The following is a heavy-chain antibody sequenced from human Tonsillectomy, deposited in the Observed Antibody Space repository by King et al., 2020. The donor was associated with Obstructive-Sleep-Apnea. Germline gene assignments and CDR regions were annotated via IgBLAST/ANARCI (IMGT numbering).Heavy chain of an antibody. J-gene: IGHJ4*02. CDR2: IKEDGSEK. CDR3: ARGNAEKYDTSGYDY. V-gene: IGHV3-7*03. D-gene: IGHD3-22*01. Sequence: VQLVESGGGLVQPGGSLRLSCAVSGFTFSRYFMSWVRQAPGKGLEWVANIKEDGSEKHYVDSVKGRFTISSDNAKKSLYLQMYSLRAEDTAVYYCARGNAEKYDTSGYDYWGQGTLVVVSS. CDR1: GFTFSRYF.